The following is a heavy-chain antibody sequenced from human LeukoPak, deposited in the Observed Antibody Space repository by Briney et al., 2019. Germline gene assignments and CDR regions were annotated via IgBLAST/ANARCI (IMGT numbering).Heavy chain of an antibody. CDR1: GYTFTDYY. CDR2: SNPNRGGT. J-gene: IGHJ4*02. Sequence: ASVKVSCKASGYTFTDYYMHWVRQAPGQGLQWLGWSNPNRGGTKYAQNFQGRVTMTGDTSITTAYMELSSLTFDDTAVYYCARVKGGFGELSSFDYWGQGTLVTVSS. D-gene: IGHD3-10*01. CDR3: ARVKGGFGELSSFDY. V-gene: IGHV1-2*02.